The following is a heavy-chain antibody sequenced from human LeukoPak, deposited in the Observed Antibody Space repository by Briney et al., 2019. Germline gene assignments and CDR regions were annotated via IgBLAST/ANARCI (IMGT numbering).Heavy chain of an antibody. D-gene: IGHD1-26*01. J-gene: IGHJ4*02. CDR1: GFTFSNAW. CDR2: IKSKTDGGTT. V-gene: IGHV3-15*01. CDR3: TTTSGSYGYFDY. Sequence: GGSLRLSCAASGFTFSNAWMSWVRQAPGKGLEWVGRIKSKTDGGTTDYAAPVKGRFTISRDDSKNTLYLQMNSLKTEDTAVYYCTTTSGSYGYFDYWGQGTLVTASS.